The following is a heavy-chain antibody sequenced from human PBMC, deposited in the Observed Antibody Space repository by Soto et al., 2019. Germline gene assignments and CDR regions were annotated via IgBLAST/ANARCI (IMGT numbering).Heavy chain of an antibody. Sequence: ASVKVSCKASGYTFTSYAMHWVRQAPGQRLEWMGWINAGNGNTKYSQKIQGRVTITRDTSASTAYMELSSLRSEDTAVYYCARAEIFTQYYYDSSGYGDAFDIWGQGTMVTVSS. CDR3: ARAEIFTQYYYDSSGYGDAFDI. J-gene: IGHJ3*02. D-gene: IGHD3-22*01. V-gene: IGHV1-3*01. CDR2: INAGNGNT. CDR1: GYTFTSYA.